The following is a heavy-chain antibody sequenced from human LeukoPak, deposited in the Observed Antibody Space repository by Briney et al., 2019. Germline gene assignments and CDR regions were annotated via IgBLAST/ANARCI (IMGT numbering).Heavy chain of an antibody. Sequence: GESLKISCKGSGYSFTSYWIGWVRQMPGKGLEWMGIIYPGDSDTRYSPSFQGQVTISADKSISTAYLQWSSLKASDTAMYYCARFGDILTGYQEFDYWGQGTLVTVSS. J-gene: IGHJ4*02. D-gene: IGHD3-9*01. CDR3: ARFGDILTGYQEFDY. CDR1: GYSFTSYW. V-gene: IGHV5-51*01. CDR2: IYPGDSDT.